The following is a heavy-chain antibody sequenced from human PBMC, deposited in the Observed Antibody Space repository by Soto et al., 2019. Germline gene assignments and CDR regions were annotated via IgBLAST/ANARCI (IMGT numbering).Heavy chain of an antibody. CDR2: ISAYNGNT. CDR3: ARDQIAVAVRLFDY. J-gene: IGHJ4*02. D-gene: IGHD6-19*01. V-gene: IGHV1-18*01. CDR1: GYTFTSYG. Sequence: GASVKVSCKASGYTFTSYGISWVRQAPGQGLEWMGWISAYNGNTNYAQELQGRVTMTTDTSTSTAYMELRSLRSDDTAVYYCARDQIAVAVRLFDYWGQGTLVTVSS.